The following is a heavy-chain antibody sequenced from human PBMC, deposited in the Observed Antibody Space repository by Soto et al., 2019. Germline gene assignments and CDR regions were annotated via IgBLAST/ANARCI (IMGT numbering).Heavy chain of an antibody. Sequence: SETLSLTCTVSGGSISSSSYYLGWIRQPPGKGLEWIGSIYYSGSTYYNPSLKSRVTISVDTSKNQFSLKLSSVTAADTAVYYCARLGQQLVRHSEERYYYYYYMDVWGKGTTVTVSS. V-gene: IGHV4-39*01. D-gene: IGHD6-13*01. CDR2: IYYSGST. J-gene: IGHJ6*03. CDR3: ARLGQQLVRHSEERYYYYYYMDV. CDR1: GGSISSSSYY.